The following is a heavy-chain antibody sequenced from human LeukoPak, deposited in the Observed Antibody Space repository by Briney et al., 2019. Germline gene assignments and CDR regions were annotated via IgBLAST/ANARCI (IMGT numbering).Heavy chain of an antibody. CDR2: IYTSGST. CDR1: GGSISSYY. CDR3: ASDRGPYCSSTSCYPPSLGH. Sequence: SETLSLTCTVSGGSISSYYWSWIRQPAGKGLEWIGRIYTSGSTNYNPSLKSRVTMSVDTSKNQFSLKLSSVTAADTAVYYCASDRGPYCSSTSCYPPSLGHWGQGTLVTVSS. V-gene: IGHV4-4*07. J-gene: IGHJ4*02. D-gene: IGHD2-2*01.